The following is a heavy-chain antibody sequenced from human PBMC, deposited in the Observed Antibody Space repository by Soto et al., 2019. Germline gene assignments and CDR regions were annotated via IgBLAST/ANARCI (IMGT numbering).Heavy chain of an antibody. CDR3: ARGDRDGYNQGGVDY. D-gene: IGHD3-16*01. V-gene: IGHV4-34*01. J-gene: IGHJ4*02. CDR1: GGSFSGYY. Sequence: QVQLQQWGAGLLKPSETLSLTCAVYGGSFSGYYWSWIRQPPGKGLEWIGEINHSGSTNYNPSLKSRVNISVDTSKNQFSLKLSSVTAADTAVYYCARGDRDGYNQGGVDYWGQGTLVTVSS. CDR2: INHSGST.